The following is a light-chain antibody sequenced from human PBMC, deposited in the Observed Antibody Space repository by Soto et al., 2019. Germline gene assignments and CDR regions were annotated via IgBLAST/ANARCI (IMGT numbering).Light chain of an antibody. Sequence: DIVLTQSPAILSLSPGDRASLSCRASQSVGTSLAWYKQQPGQPPRLLIHDATYRASGVPDRFRGSGSGTAFSLSISSLEPDDFAVYYCQHRSTWPRSVGRGTKVE. CDR2: DAT. CDR3: QHRSTWPRS. CDR1: QSVGTS. J-gene: IGKJ4*01. V-gene: IGKV3-11*01.